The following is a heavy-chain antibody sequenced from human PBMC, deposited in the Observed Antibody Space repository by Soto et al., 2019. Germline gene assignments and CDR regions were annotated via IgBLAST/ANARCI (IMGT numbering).Heavy chain of an antibody. Sequence: GGSLRLSCAASGFTFSTYAMSWVRQAPGKGLEWVSAISGSGGSIYYADFVKGRLIISRDNSKNTLYLQMSSLRAEDTAVYYCAKAPVAALSFFDYWGQGSLVTVSS. J-gene: IGHJ4*02. CDR2: ISGSGGSI. D-gene: IGHD6-6*01. V-gene: IGHV3-23*01. CDR1: GFTFSTYA. CDR3: AKAPVAALSFFDY.